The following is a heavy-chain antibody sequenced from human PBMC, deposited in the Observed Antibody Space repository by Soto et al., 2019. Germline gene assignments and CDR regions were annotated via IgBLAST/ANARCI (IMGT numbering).Heavy chain of an antibody. D-gene: IGHD3-16*01. CDR1: GFTFRIYS. J-gene: IGHJ3*02. Sequence: AGGSLRLSCAASGFTFRIYSMHWVRQSPGKGLEWVAVMWYDGTNKYYGESVKGRFTISRDNSENTLYLQMNSLRVEETAVYYCARDATFGTKGGSFDIWGHGTLVTVSS. CDR2: MWYDGTNK. CDR3: ARDATFGTKGGSFDI. V-gene: IGHV3-33*01.